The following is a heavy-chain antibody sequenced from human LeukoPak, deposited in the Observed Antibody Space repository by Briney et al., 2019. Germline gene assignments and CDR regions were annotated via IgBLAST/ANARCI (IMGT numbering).Heavy chain of an antibody. Sequence: PGGSLRLSGAASGFTFSRYAMHWVRQAPGKGLEWVAVISYDGSNKYYADSVKGRFTISRDNSKNTLYLQMNSLRAEDTAVYYCAREILYSGYEYPLFDYWGQGTLVTVSS. J-gene: IGHJ4*02. CDR1: GFTFSRYA. CDR3: AREILYSGYEYPLFDY. V-gene: IGHV3-30*04. D-gene: IGHD5-12*01. CDR2: ISYDGSNK.